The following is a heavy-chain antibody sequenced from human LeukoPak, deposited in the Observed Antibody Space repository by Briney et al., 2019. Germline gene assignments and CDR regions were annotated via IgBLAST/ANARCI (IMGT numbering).Heavy chain of an antibody. J-gene: IGHJ3*01. CDR2: GST. V-gene: IGHV4-4*07. CDR1: GDSVTNFF. D-gene: IGHD3-16*02. Sequence: SETLSLTRTVSGDSVTNFFWTWIRQPVGKGLEWIGGSTNSNPSLRSRVTVSVDTSSNQFSLNLRSVTAADTAVYYCARELQPYRAFDVWGQGTMVTVSS. CDR3: ARELQPYRAFDV.